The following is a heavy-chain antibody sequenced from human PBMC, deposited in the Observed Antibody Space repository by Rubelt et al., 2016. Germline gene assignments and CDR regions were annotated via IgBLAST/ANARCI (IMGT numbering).Heavy chain of an antibody. Sequence: QITLKASGPTLVKPTQTLTLTCTFSGFSLSTSGVGVGWIRQPPGKALEWLALIYWDDDKRYSPSLKSRLTITKDTSKSQVVLTMTNIDPMDTATYFCARIISEVPAAMNYYYYMDVWGQGTTVTVSS. CDR1: GFSLSTSGVG. CDR2: IYWDDDK. J-gene: IGHJ6*02. CDR3: ARIISEVPAAMNYYYYMDV. D-gene: IGHD2-2*01. V-gene: IGHV2-5*02.